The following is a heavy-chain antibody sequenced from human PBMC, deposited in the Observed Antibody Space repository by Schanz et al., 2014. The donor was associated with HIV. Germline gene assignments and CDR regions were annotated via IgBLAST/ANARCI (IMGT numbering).Heavy chain of an antibody. CDR1: GGSLNGYY. Sequence: QVQLQQWGAGLWKPSETLSLTCAVYGGSLNGYYWTWIRQSPGKGLEWIGEINHSGSTNYNPSLKSRVPISVDTSKNQFPLKLNSVTAADTAVYYCARGIRRNCSSPSCNTGWFDPWGQGTLVTVSS. V-gene: IGHV4-34*01. CDR3: ARGIRRNCSSPSCNTGWFDP. D-gene: IGHD2-2*02. J-gene: IGHJ5*02. CDR2: INHSGST.